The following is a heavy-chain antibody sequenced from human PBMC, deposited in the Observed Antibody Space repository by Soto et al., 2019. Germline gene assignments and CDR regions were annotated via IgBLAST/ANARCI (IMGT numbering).Heavy chain of an antibody. V-gene: IGHV3-20*04. D-gene: IGHD3-22*01. Sequence: GGSLRLSCAASGFTFDDYGMSWVRQAPGKGLEWVSGINWNGGSTGYADSVKGRFTISRDNAKNSLYLQMNSLRAEDAALYYCARDRVYYYDSSGHDAFESRGQRTTVTVSS. CDR2: INWNGGST. J-gene: IGHJ3*02. CDR1: GFTFDDYG. CDR3: ARDRVYYYDSSGHDAFES.